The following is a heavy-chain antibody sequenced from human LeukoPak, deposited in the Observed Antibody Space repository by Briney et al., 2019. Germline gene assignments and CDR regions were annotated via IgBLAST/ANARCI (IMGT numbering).Heavy chain of an antibody. Sequence: SETLSLTCTVSGGSISSYYWSWIRQPPGKGLEWIGYIYYSGSTNYNPSLKSRVTISVDTSKNQFSLELSSVTAADTAVYYCARDGNTGYFDYWGQGTLVTVSS. J-gene: IGHJ4*02. V-gene: IGHV4-59*01. D-gene: IGHD2/OR15-2a*01. CDR2: IYYSGST. CDR1: GGSISSYY. CDR3: ARDGNTGYFDY.